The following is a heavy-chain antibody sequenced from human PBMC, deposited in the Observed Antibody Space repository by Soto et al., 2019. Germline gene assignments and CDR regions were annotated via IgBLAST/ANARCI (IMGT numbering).Heavy chain of an antibody. D-gene: IGHD1-26*01. J-gene: IGHJ5*02. CDR2: IYESGRT. V-gene: IGHV4-30-2*01. Sequence: PSETLSLTCIVSGASISTGGYSWSWIRQPPGKGPEWIGYIYESGRTYYKPSLKSRASISMDKSRNQFSVRSTSVTAADTAVYFCARGDRYSGSFSDYFDPWGQGTLVTVSS. CDR3: ARGDRYSGSFSDYFDP. CDR1: GASISTGGYS.